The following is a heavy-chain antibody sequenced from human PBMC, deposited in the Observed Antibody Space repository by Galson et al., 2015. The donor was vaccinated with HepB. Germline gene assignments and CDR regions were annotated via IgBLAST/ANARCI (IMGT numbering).Heavy chain of an antibody. CDR3: ARLNGGVIIVETSPPDY. CDR1: GYSFTSYW. Sequence: QSGAEVKKPGESLRISCKGSGYSFTSYWISWVRQMPGKGLEWMGRIDPSDSYTNYSPSFQGHVTISADKSISTAYLQWSSLKASDTAMYYCARLNGGVIIVETSPPDYWGQGTLVTVSS. J-gene: IGHJ4*02. CDR2: IDPSDSYT. D-gene: IGHD3-10*01. V-gene: IGHV5-10-1*01.